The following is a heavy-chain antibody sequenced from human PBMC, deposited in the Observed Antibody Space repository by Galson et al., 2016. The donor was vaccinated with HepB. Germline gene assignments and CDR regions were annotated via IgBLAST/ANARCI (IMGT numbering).Heavy chain of an antibody. Sequence: SLILSCAASGFAFHSYTMGWGRQAPGKALQWVSDITPSGVGTYYAHAVTGRFTISRDNSRDTLYLQMNSLRVEDTAVYYCAKAKTVVGSAYEYWGQGTLVTVSS. V-gene: IGHV3-23*01. J-gene: IGHJ4*02. CDR1: GFAFHSYT. D-gene: IGHD2-21*01. CDR2: ITPSGVGT. CDR3: AKAKTVVGSAYEY.